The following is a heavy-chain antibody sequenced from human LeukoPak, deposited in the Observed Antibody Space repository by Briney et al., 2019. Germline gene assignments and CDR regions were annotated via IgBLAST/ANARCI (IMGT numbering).Heavy chain of an antibody. D-gene: IGHD5-18*01. J-gene: IGHJ6*02. V-gene: IGHV3-11*01. CDR3: ARSWHTATVPSGMDV. CDR1: GFTFSDYY. CDR2: ISSSGSTI. Sequence: PGGSLRLSCAASGFTFSDYYMSWIRQAPGKGLEWVSYISSSGSTIYYADSVKGRFTISRDNAKNSLYLQMNSLRAEDTAVYYCARSWHTATVPSGMDVWGQGTTVTVSS.